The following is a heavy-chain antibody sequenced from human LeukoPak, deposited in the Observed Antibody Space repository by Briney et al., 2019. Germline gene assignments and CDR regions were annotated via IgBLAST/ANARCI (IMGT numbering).Heavy chain of an antibody. D-gene: IGHD3-10*01. CDR3: ARITMVRGTPYYYYYMDV. V-gene: IGHV4-4*07. J-gene: IGHJ6*03. Sequence: SETLSLTCTVSGGSISSYYWSWIRQPAGKGLEWIGRIYTSGSTNYNPSLKSRVSISEDTSKNQFSLKLSSVTAADTAVYYCARITMVRGTPYYYYYMDVWGKGTTVTVSS. CDR1: GGSISSYY. CDR2: IYTSGST.